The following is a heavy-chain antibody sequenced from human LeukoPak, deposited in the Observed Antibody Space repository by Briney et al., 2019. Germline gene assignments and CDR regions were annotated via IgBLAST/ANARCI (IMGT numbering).Heavy chain of an antibody. CDR2: IWHDGSNK. CDR1: GFTFSTYV. Sequence: GRSLRLSCAASGFTFSTYVIHWVRQAPGKGLEWAALIWHDGSNKYYGDSVKDRFTISRNNSKNTLYLQMDSLRDEDTAVYYCARDRGYTYGHPLDYWGQETLVTVSS. D-gene: IGHD5-18*01. CDR3: ARDRGYTYGHPLDY. V-gene: IGHV3-33*01. J-gene: IGHJ4*02.